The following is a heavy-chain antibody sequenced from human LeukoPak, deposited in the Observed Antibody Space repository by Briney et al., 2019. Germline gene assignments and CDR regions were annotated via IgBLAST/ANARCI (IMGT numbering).Heavy chain of an antibody. Sequence: SETLSLTCTVSGGSISSSNYYWGWIRQPPGKGLEWIGYIYYSGSTNYNPSLKSRVTVSVDTSKNQFSLKLSSVTAADTAVYYCARENYDILTGYLDYWGQGTLVTVSS. CDR1: GGSISSSNYY. V-gene: IGHV4-61*05. J-gene: IGHJ4*02. CDR3: ARENYDILTGYLDY. D-gene: IGHD3-9*01. CDR2: IYYSGST.